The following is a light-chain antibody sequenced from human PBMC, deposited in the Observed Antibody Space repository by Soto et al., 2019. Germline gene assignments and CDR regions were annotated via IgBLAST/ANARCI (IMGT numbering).Light chain of an antibody. Sequence: QSALTQPASVSGSPGQSITISCTGTSSDVGSYNLVSLYQQHPGKAPKLIIYEVSKRPSGVSNRFSGSKSSNTASLTISGLQAEDEADYYCCSYAGSSTWLFGGGTKLTVL. J-gene: IGLJ3*02. CDR2: EVS. CDR3: CSYAGSSTWL. CDR1: SSDVGSYNL. V-gene: IGLV2-23*02.